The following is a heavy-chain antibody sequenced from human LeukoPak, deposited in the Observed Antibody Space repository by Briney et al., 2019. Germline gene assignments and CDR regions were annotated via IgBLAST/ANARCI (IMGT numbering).Heavy chain of an antibody. J-gene: IGHJ4*02. D-gene: IGHD1-26*01. CDR2: IYYSGST. CDR1: GASISGSGYY. V-gene: IGHV4-39*07. Sequence: SETLSLTCAVSGASISGSGYYLGWIRQSPGKGLEWIGNIYYSGSTYYNPSLKSRVTISVDTSKNQFSLKLSSVTAADTAVYYCAITQWELPIYWGQGTLVTVSS. CDR3: AITQWELPIY.